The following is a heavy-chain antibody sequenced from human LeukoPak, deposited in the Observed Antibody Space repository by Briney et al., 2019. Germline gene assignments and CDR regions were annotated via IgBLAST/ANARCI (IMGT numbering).Heavy chain of an antibody. CDR3: AKRPDYSTTWYYFDS. D-gene: IGHD6-13*01. J-gene: IGHJ4*02. CDR1: EFTFSNYA. V-gene: IGHV3-23*01. Sequence: PGGSLRLSCAASEFTFSNYAMTWVRQAPGKGPEWVSTITSGGSIFYADSVKGRFAISRDNSKNTLYLQVNSLRVDDTAVYYCAKRPDYSTTWYYFDSWGQGTLVTVSS. CDR2: ITSGGSI.